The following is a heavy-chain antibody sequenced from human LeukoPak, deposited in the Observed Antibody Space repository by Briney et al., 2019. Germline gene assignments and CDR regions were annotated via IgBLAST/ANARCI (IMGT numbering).Heavy chain of an antibody. CDR1: GGSISSYY. CDR3: ARLRARGGSYGRPFDY. Sequence: LETLSLTCTVSGGSISSYYWSWIRQPPGKGLEWIGYIYYSGSTNYNPSLKSRVTISVDTSKNQFSLKLSSVTAADTAVYYCARLRARGGSYGRPFDYWGQGTLVTVSS. J-gene: IGHJ4*02. D-gene: IGHD1-26*01. V-gene: IGHV4-59*08. CDR2: IYYSGST.